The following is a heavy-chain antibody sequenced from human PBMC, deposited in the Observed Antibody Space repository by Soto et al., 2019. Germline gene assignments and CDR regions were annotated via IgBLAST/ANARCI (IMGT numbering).Heavy chain of an antibody. D-gene: IGHD2-2*01. Sequence: EVQLVESGGGLIQPGGSLRLSCAVSGFTVSNNYMSWVRQAPGKGLEGVSVIYSGGYTAYGDSVKGRFTISRDNSKNTLFLQMNSRGAAATPVYYGSSQPGGGGYWGQGTLVTVSS. CDR2: IYSGGYT. V-gene: IGHV3-53*01. CDR1: GFTVSNNY. J-gene: IGHJ4*02. CDR3: SSQPGGGGY.